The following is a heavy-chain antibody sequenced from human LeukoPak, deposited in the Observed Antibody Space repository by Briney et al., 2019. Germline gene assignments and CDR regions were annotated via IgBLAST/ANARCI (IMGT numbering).Heavy chain of an antibody. CDR1: GGTFNKYT. V-gene: IGHV1-69*05. J-gene: IGHJ4*02. CDR2: IIPIFGTT. CDR3: ARHHKGDFWNGNDDY. D-gene: IGHD3-3*01. Sequence: GASVKVSCKASGGTFNKYTLNWVRQAPGRGLEWMGGIIPIFGTTHYAQRFQGRVTITTDESTTTAYMELNNLTSVDTGVYYCARHHKGDFWNGNDDYWGQGTLVTVSS.